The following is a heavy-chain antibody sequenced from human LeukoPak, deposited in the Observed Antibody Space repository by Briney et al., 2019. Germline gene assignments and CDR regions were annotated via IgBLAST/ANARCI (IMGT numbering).Heavy chain of an antibody. CDR3: ARDFHRVGATDY. Sequence: ASVKVSCKASGYTFTGYYMHWVRQAPGQGLEWMGWINLNSGGTNYAQKFQGRVTMTRDTSISTAYMELSRLRSDDTAVYYCARDFHRVGATDYWGQGTLVTVSS. D-gene: IGHD1-26*01. J-gene: IGHJ4*02. V-gene: IGHV1-2*02. CDR1: GYTFTGYY. CDR2: INLNSGGT.